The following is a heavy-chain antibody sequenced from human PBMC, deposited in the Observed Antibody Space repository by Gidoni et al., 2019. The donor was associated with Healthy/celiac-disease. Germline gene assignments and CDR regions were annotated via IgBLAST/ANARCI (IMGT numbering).Heavy chain of an antibody. Sequence: QLQLQESGPGLVKPSETLSLTCTVSGGSISSSSYYWGWIRQPPGKGLEWIGSIDYSGSTYYKRDRKSRVTISVDTSKNQFSLKLSSVTAADTAVYYCARHGNWGDYVSWFDPWGQGTLVTVSS. J-gene: IGHJ5*02. CDR2: IDYSGST. D-gene: IGHD4-17*01. CDR3: ARHGNWGDYVSWFDP. V-gene: IGHV4-39*01. CDR1: GGSISSSSYY.